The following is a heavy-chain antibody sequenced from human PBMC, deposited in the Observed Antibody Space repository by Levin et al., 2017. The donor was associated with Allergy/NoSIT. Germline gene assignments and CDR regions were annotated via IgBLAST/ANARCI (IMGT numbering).Heavy chain of an antibody. CDR2: IYYSGTT. V-gene: IGHV4-31*01. CDR3: ARTDSSGYHYEF. CDR1: GDSINSGGYY. D-gene: IGHD3-22*01. J-gene: IGHJ4*02. Sequence: SETLSLTCTVSGDSINSGGYYWSWIRQHPGKGLEWIGYIYYSGTTYYNPSLKSQLTISLDTSKSQFFLKLSSVTAAETAVYYCARTDSSGYHYEFWGQGTLVTVSS.